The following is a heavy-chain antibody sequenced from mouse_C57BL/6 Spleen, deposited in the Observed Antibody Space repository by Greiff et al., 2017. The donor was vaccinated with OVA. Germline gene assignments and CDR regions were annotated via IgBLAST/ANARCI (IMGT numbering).Heavy chain of an antibody. CDR3: ARNYDYDDGFAY. Sequence: QVQLQQPGAELVKPGASVKMSCKASGYTFTSYWITWVKQRPGQGLEWIGDIHPGSGSTNYNEKFKSKATLTVDTSSSTAYMQLSSLTSEDSAVYYCARNYDYDDGFAYGGQGTLVTVSA. CDR2: IHPGSGST. V-gene: IGHV1-55*01. J-gene: IGHJ3*01. D-gene: IGHD2-4*01. CDR1: GYTFTSYW.